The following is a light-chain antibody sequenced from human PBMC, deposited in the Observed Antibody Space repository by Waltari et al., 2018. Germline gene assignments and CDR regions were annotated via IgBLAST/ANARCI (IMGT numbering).Light chain of an antibody. Sequence: DIQMTQSPSSLSSSVGDRVTITCQASQDISNNLNWYQQKPGKAPKLLIYDESHLETGVPSRFSGSGSGTDFTFTISSLQPEDIATYYCQQFDNLYTFGQGTKLEIK. V-gene: IGKV1-33*01. CDR1: QDISNN. CDR3: QQFDNLYT. J-gene: IGKJ2*01. CDR2: DES.